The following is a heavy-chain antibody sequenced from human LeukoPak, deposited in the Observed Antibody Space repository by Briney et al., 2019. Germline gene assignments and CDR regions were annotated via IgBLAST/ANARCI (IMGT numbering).Heavy chain of an antibody. D-gene: IGHD4-17*01. V-gene: IGHV3-13*01. CDR2: IDTAGDT. J-gene: IGHJ2*01. CDR3: ARTTVTSGPYWYFDL. CDR1: GLTFSNYD. Sequence: GGSLRLSCAASGLTFSNYDMHWVRQATGEGLEWVSAIDTAGDTYYPGSVRGRFTISRENAENSLYLQMNSLRAGDTGVYYCARTTVTSGPYWYFDLWGRGTLVTVS.